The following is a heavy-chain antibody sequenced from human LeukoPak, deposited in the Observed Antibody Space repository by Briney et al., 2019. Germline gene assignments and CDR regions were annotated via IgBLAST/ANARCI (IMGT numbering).Heavy chain of an antibody. CDR3: ARGRRTVRIAVVGTGVDY. J-gene: IGHJ4*02. CDR1: GFTFSSYW. V-gene: IGHV3-74*01. CDR2: INSDGSST. D-gene: IGHD6-19*01. Sequence: PGGSLRLSCAASGFTFSSYWMHWIRQAPGKGLVWVSRINSDGSSTSYADSVKGRFTISRDNAKNTLYLQMNSLRAEDTAVYYCARGRRTVRIAVVGTGVDYWGQGTLVTVSS.